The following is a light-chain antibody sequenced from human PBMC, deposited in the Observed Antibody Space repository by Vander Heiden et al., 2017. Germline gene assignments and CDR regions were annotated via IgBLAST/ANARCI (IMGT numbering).Light chain of an antibody. Sequence: SYVLTQPPSGSVAPGQTARITCGGNNIRSKSAHWYQQKPGQAPGLVVYDDSDRPSGMPERFSGSNSGNTATLTISRGEAGDEADYYCQVWDSSSDHWVFGGGTKLTVL. J-gene: IGLJ3*02. V-gene: IGLV3-21*02. CDR2: DDS. CDR3: QVWDSSSDHWV. CDR1: NIRSKS.